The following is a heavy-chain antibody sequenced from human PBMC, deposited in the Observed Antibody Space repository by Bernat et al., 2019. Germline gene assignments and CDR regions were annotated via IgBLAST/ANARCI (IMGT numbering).Heavy chain of an antibody. J-gene: IGHJ4*02. CDR3: VKGRGYSYGGGDY. CDR2: ISSNGGST. CDR1: GFTFSSYA. V-gene: IGHV3-64D*06. Sequence: EVQLVESGGGLVQPGGSLRLSCSASGFTFSSYAMHWVRQAPGKGLEYVSAISSNGGSTYYADSVKGRFTISRDNSKNTLYLQMSSLRGEDTAVYYCVKGRGYSYGGGDYWGQGTLVTVSS. D-gene: IGHD5-18*01.